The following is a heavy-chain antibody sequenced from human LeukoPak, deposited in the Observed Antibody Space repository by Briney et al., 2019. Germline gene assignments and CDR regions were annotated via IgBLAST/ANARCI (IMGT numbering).Heavy chain of an antibody. D-gene: IGHD3-22*01. V-gene: IGHV1-69*13. CDR3: ARDLWRPSYYYDSSGYYWENYFDY. CDR1: GGTFISYA. Sequence: ASVKVSCKASGGTFISYAISWVRQAPGQGLEWMGGIIPIFGTANYAQKFQGRVTITADESTSTAYMELSSLRSEDTAVYYCARDLWRPSYYYDSSGYYWENYFDYWGQGTLVTVSS. J-gene: IGHJ4*02. CDR2: IIPIFGTA.